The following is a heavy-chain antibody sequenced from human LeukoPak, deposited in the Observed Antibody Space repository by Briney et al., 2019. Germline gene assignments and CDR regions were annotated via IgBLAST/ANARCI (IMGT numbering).Heavy chain of an antibody. CDR1: GGSFSGYY. Sequence: SETLSLTCAVYGGSFSGYYWSWIRQPPGKGLEWIGEINHSGSTNYNPSLKSRVTISVDTSKNQFSLKLSSVTAADTAVYYCARSGGYSYGPPREWGQGTLVTVSS. D-gene: IGHD5-18*01. CDR3: ARSGGYSYGPPRE. V-gene: IGHV4-34*01. CDR2: INHSGST. J-gene: IGHJ4*02.